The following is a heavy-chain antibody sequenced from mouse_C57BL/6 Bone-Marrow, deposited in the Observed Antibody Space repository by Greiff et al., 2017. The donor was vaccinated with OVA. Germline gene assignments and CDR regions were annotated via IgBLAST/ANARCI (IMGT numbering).Heavy chain of an antibody. CDR2: IYPGDGDT. J-gene: IGHJ1*03. Sequence: QVQLQQSGPELVKPGASVKISCKASGYAFSSSWMNWVKQRPGKGLEWIGRIYPGDGDTNYNGKFKGKATLTADKSSSTAYMQLSSLTSEDSAVYFCARGRVYGSSRYWYFDVWGTGTTVTVSS. D-gene: IGHD1-1*01. CDR3: ARGRVYGSSRYWYFDV. V-gene: IGHV1-82*01. CDR1: GYAFSSSW.